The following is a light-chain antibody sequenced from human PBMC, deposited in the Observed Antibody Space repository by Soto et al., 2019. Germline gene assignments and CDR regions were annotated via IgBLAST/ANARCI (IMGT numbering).Light chain of an antibody. V-gene: IGKV1-5*01. CDR2: DAS. Sequence: DIQMTQSPSTLSGSVGDRVTITCRASQTISSWLAWYQQKPGKAPKLLIYDASTLESGVPSRFRGSGSGTEFTLTISSLQPDDFATYYCQQYKTYSWTFGQGTKVDI. CDR3: QQYKTYSWT. CDR1: QTISSW. J-gene: IGKJ1*01.